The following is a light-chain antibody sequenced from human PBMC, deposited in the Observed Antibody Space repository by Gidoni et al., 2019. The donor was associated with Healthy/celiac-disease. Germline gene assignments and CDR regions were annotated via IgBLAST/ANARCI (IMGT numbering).Light chain of an antibody. CDR2: EVS. CDR1: SSDVGSYNL. V-gene: IGLV2-23*02. Sequence: QSALTQPASVSGSPGQSITISCTGTSSDVGSYNLVSWYQQLPGKAPKLMIYEVSTRPSCVSTRFSGSKSGNTASLTISGLQAADEADYYCCSYAGSSTWVFGVGTTLTVL. CDR3: CSYAGSSTWV. J-gene: IGLJ3*02.